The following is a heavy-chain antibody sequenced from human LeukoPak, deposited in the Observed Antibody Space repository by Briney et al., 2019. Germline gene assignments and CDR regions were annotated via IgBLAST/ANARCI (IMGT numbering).Heavy chain of an antibody. CDR3: ARPRMVRGVIAPYFDY. J-gene: IGHJ4*02. D-gene: IGHD3-10*01. CDR1: GYTFTSYG. V-gene: IGHV1-18*01. Sequence: ASVKVSCKASGYTFTSYGISWLRQAPGQGLEWMGWISAYNGNTNYAQKLQGRVTMTTDTSTSTAYMELRSLRSDDTAVYYCARPRMVRGVIAPYFDYWGQGTLVTVSS. CDR2: ISAYNGNT.